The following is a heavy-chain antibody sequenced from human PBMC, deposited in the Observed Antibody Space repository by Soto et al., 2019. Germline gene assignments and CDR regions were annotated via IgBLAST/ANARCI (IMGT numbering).Heavy chain of an antibody. Sequence: QVQLQQWGAGLLKPSETLSLTCAVYGGSFSGYYWSWIRQPPGKGLEWIGEINHSGSTNYNPSLKSRVTLSVDTSTNQFSLKLSSVTAADTAVYYCARVYSSSWYGAFDIWGKGQWSPSLQ. CDR3: ARVYSSSWYGAFDI. CDR1: GGSFSGYY. J-gene: IGHJ3*02. V-gene: IGHV4-34*01. CDR2: INHSGST. D-gene: IGHD6-13*01.